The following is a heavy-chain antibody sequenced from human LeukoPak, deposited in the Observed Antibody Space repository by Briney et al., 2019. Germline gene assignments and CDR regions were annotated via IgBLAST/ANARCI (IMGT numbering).Heavy chain of an antibody. CDR3: ANPLPAAIRGYYYYMDV. D-gene: IGHD2-2*01. J-gene: IGHJ6*03. CDR2: ISRDGDKT. CDR1: GLAFNSYL. V-gene: IGHV3-23*01. Sequence: GGSLRLSCAASGLAFNSYLMTWIRQAPGKGLEWVSSISRDGDKTYYADAVKGRFTISRDNSEKTLYLQMNSLRAEDTAIYHCANPLPAAIRGYYYYMDVWGKGTTVIVSS.